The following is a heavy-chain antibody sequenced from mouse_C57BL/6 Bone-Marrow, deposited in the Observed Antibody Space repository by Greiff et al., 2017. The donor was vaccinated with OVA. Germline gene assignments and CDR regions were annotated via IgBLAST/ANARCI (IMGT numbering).Heavy chain of an antibody. Sequence: QVQLQQSGAELVRPGTSVKVSCKASGYAFTNYLIEWVKQRPGQGLEWIGVINPGSGGTNYNEKFKGKSTLTADKSSSTAYMQRSSLTSEDSAVYFCASYGGWYFDVWGTGTTVTVSS. CDR1: GYAFTNYL. J-gene: IGHJ1*03. CDR3: ASYGGWYFDV. CDR2: INPGSGGT. D-gene: IGHD1-1*01. V-gene: IGHV1-54*01.